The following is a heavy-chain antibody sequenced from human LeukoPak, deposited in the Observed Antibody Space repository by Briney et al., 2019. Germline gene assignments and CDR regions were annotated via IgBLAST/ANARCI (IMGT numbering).Heavy chain of an antibody. Sequence: PGGSLRLSCAASGFTFSDYYMSWIRQAPGKGLEWVSYISSSGSTIYYADSVKGRFTISRDNAKNSLYLRMNSLRAEDTAVYYCARKMYSSSWPEPTCWFDPWGQGTLVTVSS. D-gene: IGHD6-13*01. CDR1: GFTFSDYY. CDR2: ISSSGSTI. J-gene: IGHJ5*02. V-gene: IGHV3-11*01. CDR3: ARKMYSSSWPEPTCWFDP.